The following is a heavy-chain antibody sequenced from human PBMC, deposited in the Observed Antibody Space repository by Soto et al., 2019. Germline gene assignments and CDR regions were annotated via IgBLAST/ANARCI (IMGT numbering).Heavy chain of an antibody. J-gene: IGHJ6*02. V-gene: IGHV4-59*01. D-gene: IGHD6-19*01. CDR3: GGLPSIEVAGEYYYYYGMDV. CDR1: GFYLSSYY. CDR2: IYYSGST. Sequence: SETQSLTNTFSGFYLSSYYLSLIRQPPGKGLEWIGYIYYSGSTNYNPSLKSRVTISVDTSKNQFSLKLSSVTAADTAVYYCGGLPSIEVAGEYYYYYGMDVWGQGTTVTVS.